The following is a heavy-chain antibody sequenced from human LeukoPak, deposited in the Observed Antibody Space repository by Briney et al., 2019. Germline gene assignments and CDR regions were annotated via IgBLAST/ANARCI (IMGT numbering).Heavy chain of an antibody. CDR3: ARDWMLFHRPDH. Sequence: ASVKVSCKASGYTFTSYGISWVRQAPGQGLEWMGWINPNSGGTNYAQKFQGRVTMTRDTSISTAYMELSRLRSDDTAMYYCARDWMLFHRPDHWGQGTLVTVSS. D-gene: IGHD2-21*01. CDR2: INPNSGGT. V-gene: IGHV1-2*02. J-gene: IGHJ5*02. CDR1: GYTFTSYG.